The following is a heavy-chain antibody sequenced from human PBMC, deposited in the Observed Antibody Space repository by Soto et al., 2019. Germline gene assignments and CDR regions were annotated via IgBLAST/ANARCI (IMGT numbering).Heavy chain of an antibody. J-gene: IGHJ3*02. CDR3: ASDYCSGGSCYSGRHHDAFDI. CDR2: ISAYNGNT. Sequence: ASVKVSCKASGYTFTSYGISWVRQAPGQGLEWMGWISAYNGNTNYAQKRQGRVTMTTATSTSTAYLELRSLRSADTVVYYCASDYCSGGSCYSGRHHDAFDIWGQGTMVTVSS. V-gene: IGHV1-18*04. CDR1: GYTFTSYG. D-gene: IGHD2-15*01.